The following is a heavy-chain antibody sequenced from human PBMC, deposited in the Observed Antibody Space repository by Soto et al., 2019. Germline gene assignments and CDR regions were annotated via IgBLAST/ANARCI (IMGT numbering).Heavy chain of an antibody. J-gene: IGHJ4*02. CDR3: ARSAYDYIWGSYRYEGVPYFDY. V-gene: IGHV4-59*01. D-gene: IGHD3-16*02. Sequence: QVQLQESGPGLVKPSETLSLTCTVSGGSISSYYWSWIRQPPGKGLEWIGYIYYSGSTNYNPSLKSRVTISVDTPKNQFSLKLSSVTAADTAVYYCARSAYDYIWGSYRYEGVPYFDYWGQGTLVTVSS. CDR1: GGSISSYY. CDR2: IYYSGST.